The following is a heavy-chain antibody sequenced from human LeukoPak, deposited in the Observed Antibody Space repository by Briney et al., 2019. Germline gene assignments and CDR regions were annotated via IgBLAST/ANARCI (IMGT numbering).Heavy chain of an antibody. V-gene: IGHV4-31*03. CDR2: IYYSGST. Sequence: SQTLSLTCTVSGGSISSGGYSWSWIRQHPGKGLEWIGYIYYSGSTYYNPSLKSRVTISVDTSKNQFSLKLSSVTAADTAVYYCARVSAYYYDSSVDYWGRGTLVTVSS. J-gene: IGHJ4*02. D-gene: IGHD3-22*01. CDR1: GGSISSGGYS. CDR3: ARVSAYYYDSSVDY.